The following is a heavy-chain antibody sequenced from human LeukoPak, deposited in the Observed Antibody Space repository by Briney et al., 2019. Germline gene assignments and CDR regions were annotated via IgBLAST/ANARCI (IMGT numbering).Heavy chain of an antibody. J-gene: IGHJ4*02. D-gene: IGHD3-16*02. V-gene: IGHV4-31*03. CDR1: GGSISSGGYY. CDR2: IYYNGIT. Sequence: PSQTLSLTCTVSGGSISSGGYYWSWIRQHPGKGLEWIGYIYYNGITYYNPSLKSRVTISVDTSKNQVSLHLISVTPEDTAVYYCARVIALGRGFDHWGQGILVTVSS. CDR3: ARVIALGRGFDH.